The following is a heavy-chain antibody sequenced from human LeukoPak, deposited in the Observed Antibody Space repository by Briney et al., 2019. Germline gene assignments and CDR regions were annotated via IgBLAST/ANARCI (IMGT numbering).Heavy chain of an antibody. CDR2: ISAYNGNT. Sequence: ALVKVSCKASGYTFTSYGISWVRQAPGQGLEWMGWISAYNGNTNYAQKLQGRVTMTTDTSTSTAYMELRSLRSDDTAVYYCARDPMTYYDILTGSDNWFDPWGQGTLVTVSS. V-gene: IGHV1-18*01. D-gene: IGHD3-9*01. J-gene: IGHJ5*02. CDR1: GYTFTSYG. CDR3: ARDPMTYYDILTGSDNWFDP.